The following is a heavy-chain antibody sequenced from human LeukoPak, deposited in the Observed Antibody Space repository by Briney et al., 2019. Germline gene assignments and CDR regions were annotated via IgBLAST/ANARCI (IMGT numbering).Heavy chain of an antibody. D-gene: IGHD3-22*01. CDR2: FDPEDGET. V-gene: IGHV1-24*01. J-gene: IGHJ4*01. Sequence: ASAKVSCKVSGYTLTELSMHWVRQAPGKGLEWMGGFDPEDGETIYAQKFQGRVTMTEDTSTDTAYMELSSLRSEDTAVYYCATTISHYYDSSGYYYPLDYWGHGTLVTVSS. CDR3: ATTISHYYDSSGYYYPLDY. CDR1: GYTLTELS.